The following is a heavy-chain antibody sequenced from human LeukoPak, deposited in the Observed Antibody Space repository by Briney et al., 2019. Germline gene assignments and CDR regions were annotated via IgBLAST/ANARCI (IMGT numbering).Heavy chain of an antibody. J-gene: IGHJ6*03. CDR2: IIPIFGTA. V-gene: IGHV1-69*05. CDR3: ARDYDILTGPNPKYYYYYMDV. D-gene: IGHD3-9*01. CDR1: GGTFSSYA. Sequence: SVKVSCKASGGTFSSYAISWVRQAPGQGLEWMGRIIPIFGTANYAQKFQGRVTITTDESTSTAYMEQSSLRSEDTAVYYCARDYDILTGPNPKYYYYYMDVWGKGTTVTVSS.